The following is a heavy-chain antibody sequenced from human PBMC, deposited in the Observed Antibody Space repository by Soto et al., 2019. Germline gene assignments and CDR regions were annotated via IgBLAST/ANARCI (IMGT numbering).Heavy chain of an antibody. CDR2: IIPLFGTA. CDR3: ASNLLQGSYSAYYYYGMDV. CDR1: GGTFSSYA. Sequence: QVQLVQSGAEVKKPGSSVKVSCKASGGTFSSYAISWVRQAPGQGLEWMGGIIPLFGTANYAQKFQGRVTITADEATRTAYMELSSLRSEDTAVYYCASNLLQGSYSAYYYYGMDVWGQGTTVTVSS. D-gene: IGHD1-26*01. V-gene: IGHV1-69*01. J-gene: IGHJ6*02.